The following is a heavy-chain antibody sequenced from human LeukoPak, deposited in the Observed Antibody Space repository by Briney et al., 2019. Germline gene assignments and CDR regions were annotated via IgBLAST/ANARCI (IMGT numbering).Heavy chain of an antibody. J-gene: IGHJ6*02. Sequence: GGSLRLSCAASGFTFSSYAIHWVRQAPGKGLEWVAVISYDGSDKYYADSVKGRFTISRDSSKNTLYLQMNSLRAEDTAVYYCARTDSSGYPYYYYGMDVWGQGTTVTVS. CDR1: GFTFSSYA. V-gene: IGHV3-30-3*01. CDR2: ISYDGSDK. D-gene: IGHD3-22*01. CDR3: ARTDSSGYPYYYYGMDV.